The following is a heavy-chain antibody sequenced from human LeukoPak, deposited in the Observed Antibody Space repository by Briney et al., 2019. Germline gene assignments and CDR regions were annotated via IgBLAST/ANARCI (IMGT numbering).Heavy chain of an antibody. Sequence: PSETLSLTCTVSGGSISSYYWSWIRQPPGKGLEWIGYIYYSGTTNYNPSLKSRVTISVDTSKNQFSLKLSSVTAADTAVYYCARNTYYYDSSGYYTDYFDYWGQGTLVTVSS. J-gene: IGHJ4*02. V-gene: IGHV4-59*12. CDR1: GGSISSYY. CDR3: ARNTYYYDSSGYYTDYFDY. D-gene: IGHD3-22*01. CDR2: IYYSGTT.